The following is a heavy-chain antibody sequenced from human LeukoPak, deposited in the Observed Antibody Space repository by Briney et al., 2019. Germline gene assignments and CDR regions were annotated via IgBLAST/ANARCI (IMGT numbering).Heavy chain of an antibody. Sequence: PGGSLSLSCAASGFTFSTYWLHWVRQAPGKGLVWVSRISSDGRNTIYADSVKGRFTISRDSANNTLFLQMNSLRGDDTAVYYCAREWALPGAYYMDGWGKGTTVTVSS. CDR3: AREWALPGAYYMDG. J-gene: IGHJ6*03. D-gene: IGHD7-27*01. V-gene: IGHV3-74*01. CDR1: GFTFSTYW. CDR2: ISSDGRNT.